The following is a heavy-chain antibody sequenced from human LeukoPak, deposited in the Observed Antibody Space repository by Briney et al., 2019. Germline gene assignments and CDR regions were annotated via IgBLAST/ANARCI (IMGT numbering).Heavy chain of an antibody. Sequence: PGRSLRLSCAASGFTFSSYGMHWVRQAPGKGLERVAVIWSDGSNKYYADSAKGRFTISRDNSKNTVNLQMNSLRDEDTAVYYCARDLHGDLDHWGQGTLVTVSS. V-gene: IGHV3-33*01. CDR1: GFTFSSYG. CDR3: ARDLHGDLDH. J-gene: IGHJ4*02. D-gene: IGHD4-17*01. CDR2: IWSDGSNK.